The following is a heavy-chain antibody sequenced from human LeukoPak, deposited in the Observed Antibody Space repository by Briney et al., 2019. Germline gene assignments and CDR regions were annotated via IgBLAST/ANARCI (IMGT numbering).Heavy chain of an antibody. CDR1: GFTFSSYG. J-gene: IGHJ4*02. CDR2: IWYDGSNK. Sequence: QPGGSLRLSCAASGFTFSSYGMHWVRQAPGKGLEWVAVIWYDGSNKYYADSVKGRFTISRDNAKNSLYLQMNSLRAEDTAVYYCARRYFASWGQGTLVTVSS. CDR3: ARRYFAS. V-gene: IGHV3-33*03.